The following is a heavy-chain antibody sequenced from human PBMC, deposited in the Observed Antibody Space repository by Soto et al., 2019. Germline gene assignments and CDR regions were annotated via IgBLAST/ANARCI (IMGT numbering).Heavy chain of an antibody. CDR3: ARGLSGDKVDY. CDR2: IYDRGST. CDR1: GGSISSGDYY. J-gene: IGHJ4*02. D-gene: IGHD7-27*01. Sequence: QVQLQESGPGLVKPSQTLSLTCTVSGGSISSGDYYWSWIRQSPGKGLEWIGHIYDRGSTYSNPALNHRVFISVDTSTNQFPLNLNSLTAADTAVYYCARGLSGDKVDYGGRGTLVTVSS. V-gene: IGHV4-30-4*01.